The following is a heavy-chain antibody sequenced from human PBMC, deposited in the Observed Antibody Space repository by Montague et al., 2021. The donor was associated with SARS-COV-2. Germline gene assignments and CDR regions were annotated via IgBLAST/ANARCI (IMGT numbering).Heavy chain of an antibody. CDR3: AKAGVKYDYGDFFDY. J-gene: IGHJ4*02. CDR1: GFTFSSYA. CDR2: ISGSGGST. Sequence: SLSLSCAASGFTFSSYAMSWVRQAPGKGLEWVSAISGSGGSTYYADSVKGRFTISRDNSKNTLYLQMNSLRAEDTAVYYCAKAGVKYDYGDFFDYWGQGTLVTVSS. V-gene: IGHV3-23*01. D-gene: IGHD4-17*01.